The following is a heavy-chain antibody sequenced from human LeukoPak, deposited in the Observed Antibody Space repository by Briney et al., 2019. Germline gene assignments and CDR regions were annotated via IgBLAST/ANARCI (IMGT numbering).Heavy chain of an antibody. D-gene: IGHD3-22*01. CDR2: ISAYNGNT. J-gene: IGHJ4*02. V-gene: IGHV1-18*01. CDR1: GYTFTSFG. CDR3: ARELSTSYYYMFDY. Sequence: ASVKVSCKASGYTFTSFGISWVRQAPGQALEWMGWISAYNGNTNYAQKFQDRVTMTTHTSMSTAYMELRSLRSDDTAVYYCARELSTSYYYMFDYWGQGTLVTVPS.